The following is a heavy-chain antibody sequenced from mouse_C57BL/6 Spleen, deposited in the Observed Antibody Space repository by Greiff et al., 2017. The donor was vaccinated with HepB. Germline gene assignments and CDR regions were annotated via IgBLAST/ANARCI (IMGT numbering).Heavy chain of an antibody. J-gene: IGHJ4*01. V-gene: IGHV3-6*01. CDR1: GYSITSGYY. CDR3: ASNYGFDYYAMDY. D-gene: IGHD1-1*01. CDR2: ISYDGSN. Sequence: ESGPGLVKPSQSLSLTCSVTGYSITSGYYWNWIRQFPGNKLEWMGYISYDGSNNYNPSLKNRISITRDTSKNQFFLKLNSVTTEDTATYYCASNYGFDYYAMDYWGQGTSVTVSS.